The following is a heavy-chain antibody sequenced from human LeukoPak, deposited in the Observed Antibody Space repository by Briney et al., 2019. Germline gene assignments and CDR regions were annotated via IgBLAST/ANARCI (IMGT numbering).Heavy chain of an antibody. CDR1: GGSISSGSYY. CDR2: INHSGST. V-gene: IGHV4-39*07. CDR3: ARLGRGYSYGYLY. D-gene: IGHD5-18*01. J-gene: IGHJ4*02. Sequence: SSQTLSLTCTVSGGSISSGSYYWSWIRQPPGKGLEWIGEINHSGSTNYNPSLKSRVTISVDTSKNQFSLKLSSVTAADTAVYYCARLGRGYSYGYLYWGQGTLVTVSS.